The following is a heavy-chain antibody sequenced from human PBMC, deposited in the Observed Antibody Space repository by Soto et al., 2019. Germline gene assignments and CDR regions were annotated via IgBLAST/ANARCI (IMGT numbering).Heavy chain of an antibody. CDR2: IIPILGIA. Sequence: ASVKVSCKASGYTFTSYGISCVRQAPGQGLEWMGRIIPILGIANYAQKFQGRVTITADKSTSTAYMELSSLRSEDTAVYYCARIFGSGNGEYFEYWGQGTLVTVSS. J-gene: IGHJ4*02. CDR1: GYTFTSYG. D-gene: IGHD3-10*01. CDR3: ARIFGSGNGEYFEY. V-gene: IGHV1-69*04.